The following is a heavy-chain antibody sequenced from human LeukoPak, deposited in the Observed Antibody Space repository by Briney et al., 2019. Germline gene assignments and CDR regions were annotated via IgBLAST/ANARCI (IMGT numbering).Heavy chain of an antibody. V-gene: IGHV3-23*01. CDR1: GFTFSSYA. Sequence: GGSPRLSCAASGFTFSSYAMSWVRQAPGKGLEWVSAISSSGVTTYYADSVKGRFTISRDNSKNTLYLQMNSLRAEDTAVYYCVKDRPTWPIDYWGQGTLVTVSS. J-gene: IGHJ4*02. CDR2: ISSSGVTT. CDR3: VKDRPTWPIDY. D-gene: IGHD5-12*01.